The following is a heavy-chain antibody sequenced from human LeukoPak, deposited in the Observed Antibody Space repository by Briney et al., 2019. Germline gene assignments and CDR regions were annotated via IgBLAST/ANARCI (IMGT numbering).Heavy chain of an antibody. CDR2: IATGGDT. J-gene: IGHJ5*02. CDR3: IRGGDGFDP. V-gene: IGHV3-13*01. Sequence: GGSLRLPCAASGFTFRTYDMHWVRQVAGKSLEWVSAIATGGDTYYAGSVKGRFTISREDAKNSLYLQMSSLRAGDTAVYYCIRGGDGFDPWGQGTLVTVSS. D-gene: IGHD3-16*01. CDR1: GFTFRTYD.